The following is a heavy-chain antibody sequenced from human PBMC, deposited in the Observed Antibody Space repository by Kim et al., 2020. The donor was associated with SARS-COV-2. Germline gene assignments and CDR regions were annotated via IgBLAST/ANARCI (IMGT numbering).Heavy chain of an antibody. J-gene: IGHJ5*01. V-gene: IGHV3-7*01. Sequence: YVDSVKGRFTISRDNAKSSLYLQLNSRRVEDTAIYYCARVKTGTTPLFDSWGLGTLVTVSS. CDR3: ARVKTGTTPLFDS. D-gene: IGHD1-1*01.